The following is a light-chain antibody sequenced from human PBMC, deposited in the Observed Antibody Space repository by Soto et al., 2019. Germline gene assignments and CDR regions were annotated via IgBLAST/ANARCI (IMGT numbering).Light chain of an antibody. V-gene: IGKV1-5*03. Sequence: DIQMTQSPSTLSASVGDRVTITCRASQSISSWLAWYQQKPGTAPNLLIYKASTLQGGVPSRFSGSGSGTELTLTISSLQPDDSAIYYCQQYSDNWTFGQGTKV. J-gene: IGKJ1*01. CDR3: QQYSDNWT. CDR1: QSISSW. CDR2: KAS.